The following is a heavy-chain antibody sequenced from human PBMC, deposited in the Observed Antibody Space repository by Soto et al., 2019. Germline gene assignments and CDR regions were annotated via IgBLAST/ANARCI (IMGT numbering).Heavy chain of an antibody. J-gene: IGHJ4*02. D-gene: IGHD1-26*01. Sequence: SETLSLTCAVSGGSISSSNWWSWVRQHPGKGLEWLGAIYHRGSTTYNPSIKSRVTISVDKSKNQFSLKLCSATAADTAVYYCARARGSYRRFDYWGQGTLVTVSS. CDR1: GGSISSSNW. V-gene: IGHV4-4*02. CDR3: ARARGSYRRFDY. CDR2: IYHRGST.